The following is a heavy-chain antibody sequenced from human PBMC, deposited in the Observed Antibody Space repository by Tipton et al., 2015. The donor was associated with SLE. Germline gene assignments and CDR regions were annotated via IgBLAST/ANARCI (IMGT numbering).Heavy chain of an antibody. Sequence: TLSLTCTVSDGSISSSSYYWGWIRQPPGKGLEWIGSISSGGSTNYNSSLRRRVTISIDTPRNQFSLKVRSVTAADTAVYYRARGLSSLVGFYYYYYMDVWGKGTTVTVSS. CDR2: ISSGGST. J-gene: IGHJ6*03. CDR1: DGSISSSSYY. V-gene: IGHV4-39*07. D-gene: IGHD6-13*01. CDR3: ARGLSSLVGFYYYYYMDV.